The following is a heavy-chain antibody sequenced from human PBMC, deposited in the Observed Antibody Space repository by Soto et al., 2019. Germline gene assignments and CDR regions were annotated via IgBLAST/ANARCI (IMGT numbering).Heavy chain of an antibody. V-gene: IGHV1-18*01. J-gene: IGHJ4*02. CDR1: GYTFTSYG. CDR2: ISPCDGST. D-gene: IGHD6-19*01. CDR3: AGAVAGKLYFDY. Sequence: ASVKVSCKASGYTFTSYGISWVRQAPGQGLEWMGLISPCDGSTSYAQKFQGRVTMTRDTSTSTVYMELSSLRSEDTAVYYCAGAVAGKLYFDYWGQGTLVTVS.